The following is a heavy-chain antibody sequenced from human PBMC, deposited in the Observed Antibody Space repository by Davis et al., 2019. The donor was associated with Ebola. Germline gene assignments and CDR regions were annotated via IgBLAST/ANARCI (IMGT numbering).Heavy chain of an antibody. CDR2: IYYSGST. V-gene: IGHV4-59*01. CDR3: ASGYSGFKTFDY. CDR1: GCSISNYY. D-gene: IGHD5-12*01. Sequence: SETLSLTCTASGCSISNYYWSWIRQPPGKGLEWIGYIYYSGSTNYNPSLKSRVTISVDTSKNQFSLKLSYVTAADTAVYFCASGYSGFKTFDYWGQGTLVTVSS. J-gene: IGHJ4*02.